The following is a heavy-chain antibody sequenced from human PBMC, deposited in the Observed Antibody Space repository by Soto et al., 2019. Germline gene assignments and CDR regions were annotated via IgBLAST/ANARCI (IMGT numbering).Heavy chain of an antibody. Sequence: QVQLQESGPGLVKPSETLSLTCTVSGGSVSSGSYYWSWIRQPPGKGLEWIRYIYYSGSTNYNPYPKSRVTISVDTSKSQFSLKLSSVTAADTAVYYCARDLRPPFRFDPWGQGTLVTVSS. CDR1: GGSVSSGSYY. CDR2: IYYSGST. V-gene: IGHV4-61*01. J-gene: IGHJ5*02. CDR3: ARDLRPPFRFDP.